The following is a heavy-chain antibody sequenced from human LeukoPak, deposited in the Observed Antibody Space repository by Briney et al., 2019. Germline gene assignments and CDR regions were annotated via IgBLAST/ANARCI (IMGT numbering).Heavy chain of an antibody. D-gene: IGHD6-13*01. CDR2: INPNSGGT. J-gene: IGHJ4*02. CDR1: GYTFTGYY. Sequence: ASVKVSCKASGYTFTGYYMHWVRQAPGQGLEWMGRINPNSGGTNYAQKFQGRVTMTRDTSISTAYVELSRLRSDNTAVYYCARGPYIAAAGVDYWGQGTLVTVS. V-gene: IGHV1-2*06. CDR3: ARGPYIAAAGVDY.